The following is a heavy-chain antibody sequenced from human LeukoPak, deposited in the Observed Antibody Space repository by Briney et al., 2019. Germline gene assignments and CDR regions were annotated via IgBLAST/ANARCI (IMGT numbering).Heavy chain of an antibody. D-gene: IGHD6-25*01. CDR2: ISGNGGST. Sequence: GGSLRLSCAASGFTFSDYVMTWVRQGPEKGLGWVSSISGNGGSTYYADSIKGRFTISRDNSKNTLYLQMNSLRAEDTAVYYCAKYWGSGTPFDPWGQGTLVTVSS. V-gene: IGHV3-23*01. CDR1: GFTFSDYV. CDR3: AKYWGSGTPFDP. J-gene: IGHJ5*02.